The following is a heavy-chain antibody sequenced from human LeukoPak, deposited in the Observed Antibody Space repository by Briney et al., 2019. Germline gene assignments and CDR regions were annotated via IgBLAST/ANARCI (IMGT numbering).Heavy chain of an antibody. D-gene: IGHD3-22*01. Sequence: TGGSLRLSCAASGFTFSSYGMHWVRQAPGKGLEWVAVISYDGSNKYYADSAKGRFTISRDNSKNTLYLQMNSLRAEDTAVYYCAKDPGRPYYDSSGYFDYWGQGTLVTVSS. CDR3: AKDPGRPYYDSSGYFDY. V-gene: IGHV3-30*18. CDR1: GFTFSSYG. CDR2: ISYDGSNK. J-gene: IGHJ4*02.